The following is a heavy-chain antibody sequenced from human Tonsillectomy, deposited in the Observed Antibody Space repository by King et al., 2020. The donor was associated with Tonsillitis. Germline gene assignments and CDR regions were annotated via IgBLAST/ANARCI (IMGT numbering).Heavy chain of an antibody. J-gene: IGHJ4*02. V-gene: IGHV4-59*12. Sequence: QLQESGPGLVKPSEALSLTCTVSGGSISSYYWSWIRQPPGKGLEWIGYIYYSGSTNYNPSLKSRVTISVDTSKNQFSLKLSSVTAADTAVYYCAREGIREDYGSGRLFDYWGQGTLVTVSS. CDR3: AREGIREDYGSGRLFDY. CDR1: GGSISSYY. CDR2: IYYSGST. D-gene: IGHD3-10*01.